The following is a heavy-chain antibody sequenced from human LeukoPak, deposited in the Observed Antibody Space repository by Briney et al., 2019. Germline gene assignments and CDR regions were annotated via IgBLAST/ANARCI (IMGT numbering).Heavy chain of an antibody. Sequence: SETLSLTCTVSGYSISNGYYWDWIRQPPGRGLEWIGNIYRSGSTSYNPSLKSRVTISVDTSKNQFSLKVNSVTAADTAVYYCARRHSSGWFYYWCQGTLVTVSS. CDR2: IYRSGST. D-gene: IGHD6-19*01. CDR1: GYSISNGYY. V-gene: IGHV4-38-2*02. CDR3: ARRHSSGWFYY. J-gene: IGHJ4*02.